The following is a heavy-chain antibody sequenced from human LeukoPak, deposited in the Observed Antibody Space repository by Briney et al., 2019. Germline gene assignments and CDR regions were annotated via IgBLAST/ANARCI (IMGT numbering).Heavy chain of an antibody. D-gene: IGHD3-3*01. Sequence: GGSLRLSCAASGFTFRSYAMHWVRQAPGKGLEWVAVISYDGSNKYYADSVKGRFTISRDNSKNTLYLQMNSLRAEDTAVYYCARAEEPDDFWSGYYHYYFDYWGQGTLVTVSS. V-gene: IGHV3-30-3*01. CDR1: GFTFRSYA. CDR3: ARAEEPDDFWSGYYHYYFDY. J-gene: IGHJ4*02. CDR2: ISYDGSNK.